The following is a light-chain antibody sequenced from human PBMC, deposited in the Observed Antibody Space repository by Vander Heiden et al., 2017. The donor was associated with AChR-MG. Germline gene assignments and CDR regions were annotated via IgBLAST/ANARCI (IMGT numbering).Light chain of an antibody. Sequence: QSALTQPASVSGSPGQPITISCTGTSSHVGGYNHVSWYQQHPGKAPKLLIYDVSNRPSVVSSRISGSKSGNTASLTISGLQTEDEADYYCCSYTRSNAWVFGGGTKLTVL. CDR1: SSHVGGYNH. CDR3: CSYTRSNAWV. CDR2: DVS. J-gene: IGLJ3*02. V-gene: IGLV2-14*03.